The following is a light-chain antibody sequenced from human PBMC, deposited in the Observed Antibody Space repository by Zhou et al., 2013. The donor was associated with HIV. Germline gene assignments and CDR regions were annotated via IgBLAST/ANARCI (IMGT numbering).Light chain of an antibody. Sequence: DIQMTQSPSFLSASVGDRVTITCRASQSISNYLNWYQQRPGKAPFLLIYAASSLQSGVPSRFSGSGSGTDFNLTISSLQPEDFATFYCQQSYSNPITFGQGTRLELN. CDR2: AAS. J-gene: IGKJ5*01. CDR1: QSISNY. CDR3: QQSYSNPIT. V-gene: IGKV1-39*01.